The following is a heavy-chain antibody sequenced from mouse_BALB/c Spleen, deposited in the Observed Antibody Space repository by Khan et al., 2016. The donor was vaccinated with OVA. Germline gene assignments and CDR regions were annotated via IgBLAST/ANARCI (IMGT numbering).Heavy chain of an antibody. Sequence: EVELVESGGGLVQPGGSRKLSCAASGFTFSDYGMAWVRQAPGQGPEWVAFISDLAYTFYYADTVTGRFTLSRENAKNTLYLEISSLRSGDTAMCYWARGGGRAPFAYWGQGTLVTVSA. CDR1: GFTFSDYG. V-gene: IGHV5-15*02. CDR2: ISDLAYTF. D-gene: IGHD3-3*01. CDR3: ARGGGRAPFAY. J-gene: IGHJ3*01.